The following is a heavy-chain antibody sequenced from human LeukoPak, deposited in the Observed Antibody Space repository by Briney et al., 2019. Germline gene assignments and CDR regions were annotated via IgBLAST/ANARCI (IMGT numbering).Heavy chain of an antibody. J-gene: IGHJ4*02. CDR1: GSMYNYY. V-gene: IGHV4-59*08. CDR2: IHYNGIT. D-gene: IGHD1-26*01. CDR3: ARHISSGGTYAHFDY. Sequence: SETLSLTCTVSGSMYNYYWSWIRQPPGKGLEWIGYIHYNGITNYSPSLKSRVTMSLDTSKNQVSLKLNSVSAADTAVYYCARHISSGGTYAHFDYWGQGTLSPSPQ.